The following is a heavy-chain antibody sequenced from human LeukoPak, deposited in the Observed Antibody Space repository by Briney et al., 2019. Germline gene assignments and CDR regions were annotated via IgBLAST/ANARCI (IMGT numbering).Heavy chain of an antibody. D-gene: IGHD3-10*01. CDR3: AAGGSGSYPYDAFDI. Sequence: SETLSLTCTVSGGSVSSGSYYWSWIRQPPGRGLEWIGYIYYSGSTNYNPSLKSRVTISVDTSKNQFSLKLSSVTAADTAVYYCAAGGSGSYPYDAFDIWGQGTMVTVSS. CDR2: IYYSGST. CDR1: GGSVSSGSYY. V-gene: IGHV4-61*01. J-gene: IGHJ3*02.